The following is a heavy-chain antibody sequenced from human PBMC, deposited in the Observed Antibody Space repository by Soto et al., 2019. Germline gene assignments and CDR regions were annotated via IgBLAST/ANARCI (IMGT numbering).Heavy chain of an antibody. CDR1: GFTFTNYA. V-gene: IGHV3-23*01. D-gene: IGHD6-19*01. CDR3: AKHRSGSKCFDY. Sequence: EVQLLESGGDLVQPGGSLRLSCAASGFTFTNYALSWVRQAPGKGLEWVSATSSSGGSKYYADSVKGQFTISRDNSNNTLNLQMNCVGSEDTAVYYCAKHRSGSKCFDYWGQGTLVTVSS. CDR2: TSSSGGSK. J-gene: IGHJ4*02.